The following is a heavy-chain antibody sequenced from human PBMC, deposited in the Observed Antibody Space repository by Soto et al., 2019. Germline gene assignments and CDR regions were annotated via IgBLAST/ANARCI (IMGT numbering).Heavy chain of an antibody. CDR2: IYPADSDV. Sequence: GESVKISCXGSGYRFIAYWIGWVRQKPGKGLELMGIIYPADSDVRYSPSFQGQVTISVDKSINTAYLQWSSLKASDTALYYCARLAVTSSTHFDYWGQGTPVTVSS. CDR3: ARLAVTSSTHFDY. J-gene: IGHJ4*02. CDR1: GYRFIAYW. D-gene: IGHD2-21*02. V-gene: IGHV5-51*01.